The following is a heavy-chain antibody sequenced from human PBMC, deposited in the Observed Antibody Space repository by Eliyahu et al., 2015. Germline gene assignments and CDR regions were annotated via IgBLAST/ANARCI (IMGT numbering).Heavy chain of an antibody. V-gene: IGHV1-2*04. CDR1: GYTFIGLT. J-gene: IGHJ4*02. CDR3: ARDLGGSSFDY. D-gene: IGHD1-26*01. CDR2: AIPPSFA. Sequence: QVQLVQSGTEVKNPGASVMVSCKASGYTFIGLTFQQNASSMCVPDQDTAIRVFAIPPSFASIFLTKSTKLTCLVTDLTISTAYMELSRLRSDDTAVYYCARDLGGSSFDYWGQGTLVTVSS.